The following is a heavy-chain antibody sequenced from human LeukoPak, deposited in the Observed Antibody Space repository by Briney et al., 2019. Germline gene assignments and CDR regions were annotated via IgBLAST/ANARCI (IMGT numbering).Heavy chain of an antibody. CDR1: GYSFTNYW. V-gene: IGHV5-51*01. CDR3: ARRAFPSAFDI. D-gene: IGHD3-3*02. CDR2: IYPGDSDT. J-gene: IGHJ3*02. Sequence: GESLKISCKGSGYSFTNYWIGWVRQMPGKGLEWMGVIYPGDSDTTYSPSFQGQVTISADKSITTAYLQWSSLKASDTAMYYCARRAFPSAFDIWGQGTMVTVSS.